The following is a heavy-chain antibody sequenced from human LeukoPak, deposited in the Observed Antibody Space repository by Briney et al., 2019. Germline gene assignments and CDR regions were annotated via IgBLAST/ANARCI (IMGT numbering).Heavy chain of an antibody. CDR2: IYYSGST. D-gene: IGHD1-1*01. CDR3: ARRAGTPQDFDY. CDR1: GGSISSSSYY. Sequence: ASETLSLTCTVSGGSISSSSYYWGWIRQPPGKGLEWIGSIYYSGSTYYNPSLKSRVTISVDTSKNQFSLKLSSVTAADTAVYYCARRAGTPQDFDYWGQGTLVTVSS. J-gene: IGHJ4*02. V-gene: IGHV4-39*01.